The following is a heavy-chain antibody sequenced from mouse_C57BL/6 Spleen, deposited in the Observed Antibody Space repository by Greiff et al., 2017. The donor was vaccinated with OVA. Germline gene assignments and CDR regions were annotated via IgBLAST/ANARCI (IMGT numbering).Heavy chain of an antibody. CDR2: IYPGSGST. D-gene: IGHD1-1*01. V-gene: IGHV1-55*01. CDR3: ARGEDYGSWIDY. J-gene: IGHJ2*01. CDR1: GYTFTSYW. Sequence: QVQLKQPGAELVKPGASVKMSCKASGYTFTSYWITWVKQRPGQGLGWIGDIYPGSGSTNYNEKFKSKASLTVDTSSSTAYMQLSSLTSEDSAVYYCARGEDYGSWIDYWGQGTTLTVSS.